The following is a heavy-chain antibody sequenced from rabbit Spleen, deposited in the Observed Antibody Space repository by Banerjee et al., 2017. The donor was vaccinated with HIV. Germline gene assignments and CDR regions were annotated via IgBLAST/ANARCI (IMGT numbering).Heavy chain of an antibody. CDR1: GFSFSINYW. D-gene: IGHD8-1*01. Sequence: QEQLVESGGGLVQPEGSLTLTCKASGFSFSINYWLCWVRQAPGKGLEWIACIYAGSSGATYYASWAKGRFTISKTSSTTVTLQMTSLTAADTATYFCARDTGSSFSSYGMDLWGPGTLVTVS. J-gene: IGHJ6*01. V-gene: IGHV1S45*01. CDR3: ARDTGSSFSSYGMDL. CDR2: IYAGSSGAT.